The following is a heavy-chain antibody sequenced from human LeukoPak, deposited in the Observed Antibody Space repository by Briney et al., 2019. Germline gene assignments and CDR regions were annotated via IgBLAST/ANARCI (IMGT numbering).Heavy chain of an antibody. CDR3: GKAGMGATLYYGMDV. J-gene: IGHJ6*02. CDR1: GFTFDDYA. D-gene: IGHD1-26*01. CDR2: ISGDGGST. Sequence: PGGSLRLSCAASGFTFDDYAMHWARQAPGKGLEWVSLISGDGGSTYYAASVKGRFTISRDNSKTSLCLQMNSVGTEDTALYYCGKAGMGATLYYGMDVWGQGTTVAVSS. V-gene: IGHV3-43*02.